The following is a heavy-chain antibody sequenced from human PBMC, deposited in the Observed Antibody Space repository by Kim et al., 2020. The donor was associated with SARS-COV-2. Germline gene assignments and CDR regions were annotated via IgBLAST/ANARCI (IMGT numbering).Heavy chain of an antibody. Sequence: SETLSLTCAVYGGSFSGYYWSWIRQPPGKGLEWIGEINHSGSTNYNPSLKSRVTISVDTSKNQFSLKLSSVTAADTAVYYCARRGDGGSSGWYWVYFDY. CDR2: INHSGST. J-gene: IGHJ4*01. V-gene: IGHV4-34*01. CDR3: ARRGDGGSSGWYWVYFDY. D-gene: IGHD6-19*01. CDR1: GGSFSGYY.